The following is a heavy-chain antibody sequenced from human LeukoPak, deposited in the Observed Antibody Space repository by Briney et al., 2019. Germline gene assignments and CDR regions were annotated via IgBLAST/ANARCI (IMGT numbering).Heavy chain of an antibody. CDR1: GFTFSSYA. CDR2: ISGSGGST. J-gene: IGHJ5*02. CDR3: ANMAAGTRGWWFDP. Sequence: PGGSLRLSCAASGFTFSSYAMSWVRQAPGKGLERVSAISGSGGSTYYADSVKGRFTISRDNSKNTLYLQMNSLRAEDTAVYYCANMAAGTRGWWFDPWGQGTLVTVSS. V-gene: IGHV3-23*01. D-gene: IGHD6-13*01.